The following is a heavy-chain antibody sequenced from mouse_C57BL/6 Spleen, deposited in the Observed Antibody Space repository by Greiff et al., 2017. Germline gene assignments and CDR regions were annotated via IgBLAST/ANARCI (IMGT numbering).Heavy chain of an antibody. CDR3: AYDYDGYFDV. V-gene: IGHV1-81*01. CDR2: IYPRSGNT. J-gene: IGHJ1*03. CDR1: GYTFTSYG. D-gene: IGHD2-4*01. Sequence: VQLQQSGAELARPGASVKLSCKASGYTFTSYGISWVKQRTGQGLEWIGEIYPRSGNTYYNEKFKGKATLTADKSSSTAYMELRRLTSEDSAVYFCAYDYDGYFDVWGTGTTVTVSS.